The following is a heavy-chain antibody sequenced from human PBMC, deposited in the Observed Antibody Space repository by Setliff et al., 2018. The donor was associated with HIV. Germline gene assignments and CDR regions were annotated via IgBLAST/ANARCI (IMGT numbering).Heavy chain of an antibody. J-gene: IGHJ6*03. D-gene: IGHD6-13*01. CDR1: GGSFSGYY. V-gene: IGHV4-34*01. Sequence: SETLSLTCAVYGGSFSGYYWTWIRQPPGKGLEWIGEINHSGSTNYNPSLKSRVSMSVDTSKNQFSLRLSSVTAADTAVFYCARAPTGYSSIWYRNGLTYYNYMDVWGRGTKVTVSS. CDR3: ARAPTGYSSIWYRNGLTYYNYMDV. CDR2: INHSGST.